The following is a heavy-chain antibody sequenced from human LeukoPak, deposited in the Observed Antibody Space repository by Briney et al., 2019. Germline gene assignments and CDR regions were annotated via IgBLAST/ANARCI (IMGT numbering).Heavy chain of an antibody. Sequence: PGGSLRLSCAASGFTFSSYGMHWVRQAPGKGLEWVAFIRYDGSNKYYADSVKGRFTISRDNSKNTLYLQMNSLRAEDTAVYYCAKDYVRWIKKTKRNINGYYYDSSGYSYYFDYWGQGTLVTVSS. CDR1: GFTFSSYG. D-gene: IGHD3-22*01. V-gene: IGHV3-30*02. CDR3: AKDYVRWIKKTKRNINGYYYDSSGYSYYFDY. J-gene: IGHJ4*02. CDR2: IRYDGSNK.